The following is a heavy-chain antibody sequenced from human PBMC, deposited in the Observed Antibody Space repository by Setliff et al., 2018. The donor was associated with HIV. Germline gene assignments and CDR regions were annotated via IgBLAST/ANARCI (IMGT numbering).Heavy chain of an antibody. V-gene: IGHV3-21*01. CDR3: AAVFTGEPGRSLDY. CDR1: GFTFISST. Sequence: GESLKISCTVSGFTFISSTMNWVRQAPGKGLEWVASISSSGSYIHYADSLKGRFTISRDNAKNSQYLLMSDLRAEDTAVYYCAAVFTGEPGRSLDYWGQGTQVTVSS. CDR2: ISSSGSYI. D-gene: IGHD1-26*01. J-gene: IGHJ4*02.